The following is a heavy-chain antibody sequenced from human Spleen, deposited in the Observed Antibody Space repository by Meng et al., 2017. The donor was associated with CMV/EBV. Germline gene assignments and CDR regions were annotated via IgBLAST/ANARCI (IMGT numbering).Heavy chain of an antibody. CDR3: ARGGYDFWTDYWRWFDP. CDR2: ISHSGST. D-gene: IGHD3-3*01. Sequence: SETLSLTCAVYGGSFSDYYWSWIRQSPGKGLEWIGEISHSGSTNYNPSLKSRVTISVDTSRKQFSLKLSSVAAADTAVYYCARGGYDFWTDYWRWFDPWGQGTLVTVSS. J-gene: IGHJ5*02. CDR1: GGSFSDYY. V-gene: IGHV4-34*01.